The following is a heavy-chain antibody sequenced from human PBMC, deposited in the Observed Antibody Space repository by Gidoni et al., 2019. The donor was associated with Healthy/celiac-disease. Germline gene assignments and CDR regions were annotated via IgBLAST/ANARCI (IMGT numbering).Heavy chain of an antibody. D-gene: IGHD1-7*01. J-gene: IGHJ6*02. CDR2: IVVGSGNT. V-gene: IGHV1-58*01. Sequence: QMQLVQSGPEVKKPGTSVKVSCKASGFTFTSSAVQWVRQARGQRLEWIGWIVVGSGNTNYAQKFQERVTITRDMSTSTAYMELSSLRSEDTAVYYCATPITGTTFYYYYYGMDVWGQGTTVTVSS. CDR3: ATPITGTTFYYYYYGMDV. CDR1: GFTFTSSA.